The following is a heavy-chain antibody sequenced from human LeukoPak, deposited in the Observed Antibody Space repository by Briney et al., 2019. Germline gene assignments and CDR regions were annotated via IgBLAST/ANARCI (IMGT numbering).Heavy chain of an antibody. V-gene: IGHV3-21*01. CDR3: ARDVERGYSYGYGFDP. CDR1: GFTFSSYS. J-gene: IGHJ5*02. Sequence: PGGSLRLSCAASGFTFSSYSMNWVRQAPGKGLEWVSSISSSSYIYYADSVKGRFTISRDNAKNSLYLQMNSLRAEDTAVYYCARDVERGYSYGYGFDPWGQGTLVTVSS. CDR2: ISSSSYI. D-gene: IGHD5-18*01.